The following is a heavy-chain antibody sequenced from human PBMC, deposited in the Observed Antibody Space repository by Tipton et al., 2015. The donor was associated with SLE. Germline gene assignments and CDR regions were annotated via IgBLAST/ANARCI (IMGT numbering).Heavy chain of an antibody. CDR2: ITTTGADI. V-gene: IGHV3-48*03. D-gene: IGHD1-26*01. Sequence: SLRLSCAASGFTFSSYEMNWVRQAPGKRLEWIAYITTTGADILYADSVKGRFTMSRDNAKNTVYLQMNSLTVEDTALYYCARGILGDPVAFDMWGQGTMAIVSS. CDR1: GFTFSSYE. J-gene: IGHJ3*02. CDR3: ARGILGDPVAFDM.